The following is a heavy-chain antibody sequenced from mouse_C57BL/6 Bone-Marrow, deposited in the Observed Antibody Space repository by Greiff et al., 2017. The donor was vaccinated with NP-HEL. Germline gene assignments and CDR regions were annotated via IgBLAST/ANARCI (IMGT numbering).Heavy chain of an antibody. D-gene: IGHD1-1*01. CDR2: ISYDGSN. CDR1: GYSITSGYY. Sequence: EVQLQQSGPGLVKPSQSLSLTCSVTGYSITSGYYWNWIRQFPGNKLEWMGYISYDGSNNYNPSLKNRISITRDTSKNQFFLKLKSVTTEDTAIYYCARGGYYGSRAWFAYWGQGTLVTVSA. J-gene: IGHJ3*01. CDR3: ARGGYYGSRAWFAY. V-gene: IGHV3-6*01.